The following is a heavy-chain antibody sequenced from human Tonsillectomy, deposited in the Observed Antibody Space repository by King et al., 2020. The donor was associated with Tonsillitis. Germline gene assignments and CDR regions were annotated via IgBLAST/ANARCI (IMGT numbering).Heavy chain of an antibody. Sequence: EVQLVESGGGLVQPGGSLRLSCAASEFTVSDNYMNWVRQAPGKGLEWVSVSYSGGSTYYADSVKGRFTFSRDSSKNTLYLQMNNVRAEDTAVYYCAGTTPNQRHYYYYMDVWGKGTTVTVSS. J-gene: IGHJ6*03. D-gene: IGHD1-14*01. CDR2: SYSGGST. CDR1: EFTVSDNY. CDR3: AGTTPNQRHYYYYMDV. V-gene: IGHV3-66*01.